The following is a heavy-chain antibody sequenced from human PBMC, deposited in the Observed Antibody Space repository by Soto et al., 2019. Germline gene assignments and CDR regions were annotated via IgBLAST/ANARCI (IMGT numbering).Heavy chain of an antibody. D-gene: IGHD3-10*01. CDR2: ISSSSSYI. V-gene: IGHV3-21*01. CDR1: GFTFSSYS. Sequence: EVQLVESGGGLVKPGGSLRLSCAASGFTFSSYSMNWVRQAPGKGLEWVSSISSSSSYIYYADSVKGRFTISRDNAKNSLYLQMNSLRAEDTAVYYCAREGGVRGVISNFDYWGQGTLVTVSS. J-gene: IGHJ4*02. CDR3: AREGGVRGVISNFDY.